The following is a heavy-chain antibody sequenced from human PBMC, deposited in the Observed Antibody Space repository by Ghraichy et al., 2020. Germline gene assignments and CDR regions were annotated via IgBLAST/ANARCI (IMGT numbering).Heavy chain of an antibody. D-gene: IGHD1-14*01. CDR2: VREDGNEK. CDR1: GFTFSGSW. CDR3: ARHREAPSA. V-gene: IGHV3-7*01. J-gene: IGHJ4*02. Sequence: GGSLRLSCAAAGFTFSGSWMTWVRQAPGKGLEWVANVREDGNEKHYLDSVKGRLTISRDNGKNSLYLQMYSLRVEDTAVYFCARHREAPSAWGQGTLVTVSS.